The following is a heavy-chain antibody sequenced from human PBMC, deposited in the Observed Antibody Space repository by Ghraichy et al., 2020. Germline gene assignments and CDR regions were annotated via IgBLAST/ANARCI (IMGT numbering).Heavy chain of an antibody. CDR1: GFTVSSNY. V-gene: IGHV3-53*01. CDR3: ARERFGELLYFDY. J-gene: IGHJ4*02. D-gene: IGHD3-10*01. Sequence: GGSLRLSCAASGFTVSSNYMSWVRQAPGKGLEWVSVIYSGGSTYYADSVKGRFTISRDNSKNTLYLQMNSLRAEDTAVYYCARERFGELLYFDYWGQGTLVTVSS. CDR2: IYSGGST.